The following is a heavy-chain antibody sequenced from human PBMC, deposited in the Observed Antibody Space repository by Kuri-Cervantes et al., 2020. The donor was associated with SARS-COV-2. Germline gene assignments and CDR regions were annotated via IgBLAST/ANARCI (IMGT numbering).Heavy chain of an antibody. V-gene: IGHV3-53*05. Sequence: GGSLRLSCAASGFTVSSNYMSWVRQAPGKGLEWVSVIYSGGSTYYADSVKGRFTISRDNSKNTLYLQMNSLRAEDTAVYYCARGRCSSTSCRVGRGAFDIWGQGTMVTVSS. J-gene: IGHJ3*02. D-gene: IGHD2-2*01. CDR3: ARGRCSSTSCRVGRGAFDI. CDR1: GFTVSSNY. CDR2: IYSGGST.